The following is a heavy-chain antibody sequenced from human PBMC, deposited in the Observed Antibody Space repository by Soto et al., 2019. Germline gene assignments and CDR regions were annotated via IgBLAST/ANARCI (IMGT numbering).Heavy chain of an antibody. Sequence: GGSLRLSCGASGFALANYVMSWVRQAPGKGLEWVSSVSGGGHNTYYADSVKGRFTISRDNSKNTLYLQMNSPRDEDTAVYYCAKDLRGSLVFGLFDPWGQGTLVTVSS. J-gene: IGHJ5*02. V-gene: IGHV3-23*01. CDR1: GFALANYV. D-gene: IGHD3-10*01. CDR3: AKDLRGSLVFGLFDP. CDR2: VSGGGHNT.